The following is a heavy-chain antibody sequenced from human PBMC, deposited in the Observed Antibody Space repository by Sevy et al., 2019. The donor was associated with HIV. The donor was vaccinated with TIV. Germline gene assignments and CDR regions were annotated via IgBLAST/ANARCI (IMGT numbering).Heavy chain of an antibody. J-gene: IGHJ4*02. CDR2: IGTAGDT. D-gene: IGHD4-17*01. Sequence: GGSLSLSCAASGFTFSSYDMHWVRQATGKGLEWVSAIGTAGDTYYPGSVKGRFTISRENAKNSLYLQMNSLRAGDTAVYYCARVVTVTTGLIYDYWGQGTLVTVSS. CDR3: ARVVTVTTGLIYDY. V-gene: IGHV3-13*01. CDR1: GFTFSSYD.